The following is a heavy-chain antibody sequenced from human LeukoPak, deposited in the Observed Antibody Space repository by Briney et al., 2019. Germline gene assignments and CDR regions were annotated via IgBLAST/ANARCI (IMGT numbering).Heavy chain of an antibody. V-gene: IGHV3-21*01. Sequence: PGGSLRLSCAASGFTFGSYSMNWVRQAPGKGLEWVSSISSSSSYIYYADSVKGRFTISRDNAKSSLYLQMNSLRAEDTAVYYCARGGDSSDYWGQGTLVTVSS. J-gene: IGHJ4*02. D-gene: IGHD3-22*01. CDR2: ISSSSSYI. CDR3: ARGGDSSDY. CDR1: GFTFGSYS.